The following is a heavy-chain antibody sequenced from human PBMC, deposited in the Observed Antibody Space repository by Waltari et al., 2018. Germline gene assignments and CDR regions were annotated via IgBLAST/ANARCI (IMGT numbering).Heavy chain of an antibody. D-gene: IGHD2-2*01. Sequence: QIQLCQSWAEVKRPGASVKLSCKVSGSTLINYSMHRLRQDNGPGLAGLGWSKAGIGITNNTHQCRNRVNLSRDISASIVYMELTSLRVEDTAVYFCARDMKFRARDSTTWLPPWGYFDYWGQGSLVTVSS. CDR3: ARDMKFRARDSTTWLPPWGYFDY. J-gene: IGHJ4*02. CDR1: GSTLINYS. CDR2: SKAGIGIT. V-gene: IGHV1-3*01.